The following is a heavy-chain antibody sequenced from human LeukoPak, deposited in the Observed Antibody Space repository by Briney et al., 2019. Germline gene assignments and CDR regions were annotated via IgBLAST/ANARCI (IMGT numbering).Heavy chain of an antibody. CDR3: ARAPYYPYGPGDY. Sequence: GGSLRLSCAASGSTFSSYAMHWVRQAPGKGLEWVAVISYDGSNKYYADSVKGRFTISRDNSKNTLYLQMNSLRAEDTAVYYCARAPYYPYGPGDYWGQGTLVTVSS. D-gene: IGHD3-10*01. CDR1: GSTFSSYA. J-gene: IGHJ4*02. CDR2: ISYDGSNK. V-gene: IGHV3-30*04.